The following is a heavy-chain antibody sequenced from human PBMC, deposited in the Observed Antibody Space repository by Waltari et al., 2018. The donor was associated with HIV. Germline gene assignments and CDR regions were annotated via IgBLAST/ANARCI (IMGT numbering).Heavy chain of an antibody. V-gene: IGHV4-39*01. CDR3: VYALSSSWYGGGVDYYYGMDV. J-gene: IGHJ6*02. D-gene: IGHD6-13*01. CDR1: GGSISSSSYY. Sequence: QLQLQESGPGLVKPSETLSRTCTVSGGSISSSSYYWGWIRQPPGKGLEWIGSIYYSGSTYYNPSLKSRVTISVDTSKNQFSLKLSSVTAADTAVYYCVYALSSSWYGGGVDYYYGMDVWGQGTTVTVSS. CDR2: IYYSGST.